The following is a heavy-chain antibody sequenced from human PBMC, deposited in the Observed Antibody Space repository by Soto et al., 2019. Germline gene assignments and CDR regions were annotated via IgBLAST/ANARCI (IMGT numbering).Heavy chain of an antibody. CDR3: ARAPSITMVRGVHYMDV. J-gene: IGHJ6*03. CDR2: ISSSSSYI. V-gene: IGHV3-21*01. Sequence: GGSLRLSCAASGFTFSSYSMNWVRQAPGKGLEWVSSISSSSSYIYYADSVKGRFTISRDNAKNSLYLQMNSLRAEDTAVYYCARAPSITMVRGVHYMDVWGKGTTVTVSS. CDR1: GFTFSSYS. D-gene: IGHD3-10*01.